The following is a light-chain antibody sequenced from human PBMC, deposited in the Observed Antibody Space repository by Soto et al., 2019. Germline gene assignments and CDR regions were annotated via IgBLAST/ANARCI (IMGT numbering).Light chain of an antibody. V-gene: IGKV3-11*01. CDR1: QSVRSY. Sequence: EIVLTQSPATLSLSPVDRATLSCRASQSVRSYLAWYQQKPGQAPRLLIYDASNRATGIPARFSGSGSGTDFTLTVSSPEPEDFAVYYCQQRSDWPPTFGGGTKGDIK. J-gene: IGKJ4*01. CDR3: QQRSDWPPT. CDR2: DAS.